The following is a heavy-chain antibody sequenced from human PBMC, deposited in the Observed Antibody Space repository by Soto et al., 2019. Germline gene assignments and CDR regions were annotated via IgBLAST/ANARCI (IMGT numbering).Heavy chain of an antibody. J-gene: IGHJ6*02. D-gene: IGHD5-18*01. CDR3: ARDGGGYSYGFHYYYGMDV. V-gene: IGHV1-46*01. CDR1: GYTFTSYY. Sequence: ASVKVSCKASGYTFTSYYMHWVRQAPGQGLEWMGIINPSGGSTSYAQKFQGRVTMTRDTSTSTVYMELSSLRSEDTAVYYCARDGGGYSYGFHYYYGMDVWGQGTTVTVSS. CDR2: INPSGGST.